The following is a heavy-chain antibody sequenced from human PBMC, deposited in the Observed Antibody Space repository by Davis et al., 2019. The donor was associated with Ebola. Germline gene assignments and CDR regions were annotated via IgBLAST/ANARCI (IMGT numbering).Heavy chain of an antibody. CDR2: IYYSGST. CDR1: GGSISNYY. V-gene: IGHV4-39*01. Sequence: SETLSLTCTISGGSISNYYWGWIRQPPGKGLEWIGSIYYSGSTYHNPSLKSRVSISVDTSKNQFSLKLSSVTAADTAVYYCARGHSYGSMVYGVDVWGQGTTVSVSS. D-gene: IGHD5-18*01. J-gene: IGHJ6*02. CDR3: ARGHSYGSMVYGVDV.